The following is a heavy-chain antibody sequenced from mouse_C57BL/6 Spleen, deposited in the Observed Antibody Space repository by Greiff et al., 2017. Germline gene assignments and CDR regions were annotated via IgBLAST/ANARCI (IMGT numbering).Heavy chain of an antibody. J-gene: IGHJ2*01. D-gene: IGHD1-1*02. V-gene: IGHV5-16*01. Sequence: EVKLMESEGGLVQPGSSMKLSCTASGFTFSDYYMAWVRQVPEKGLEWVANINYDGSSTYYLDSLKSRFIISRYNAKNILYLQMSSLKSEDTATYYCARGGGSFDYWGQGTTLTVSS. CDR1: GFTFSDYY. CDR2: INYDGSST. CDR3: ARGGGSFDY.